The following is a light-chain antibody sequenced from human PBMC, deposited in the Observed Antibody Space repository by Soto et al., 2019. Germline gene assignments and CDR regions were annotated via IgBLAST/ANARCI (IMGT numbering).Light chain of an antibody. V-gene: IGKV3-20*01. Sequence: EIVLTQSPGTLSLSPGERATLSCGASQSVTSNFLAWYQQKPGQPPRLLIYGASNRATGIPDRFSGSGSGTDFTLTISRLEPEDFAVYYCQQYGSSPRTFGQGTKVDIK. CDR1: QSVTSNF. CDR3: QQYGSSPRT. CDR2: GAS. J-gene: IGKJ1*01.